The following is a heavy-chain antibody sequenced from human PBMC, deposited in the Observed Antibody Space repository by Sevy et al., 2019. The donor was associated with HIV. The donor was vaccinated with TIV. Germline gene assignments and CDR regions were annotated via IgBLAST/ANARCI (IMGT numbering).Heavy chain of an antibody. CDR2: INPNSGST. J-gene: IGHJ3*02. V-gene: IGHV1-2*02. Sequence: ASVKVSCKASGYTFTGHYMHWVRQAPGQGLEWMGWINPNSGSTDYAQKFQGRVTLTRDTSISTAYLELGRLTSDDTAVYYCARVLPYCSGGSCYSPYDAFDIWGQGTMVTVSS. CDR1: GYTFTGHY. D-gene: IGHD2-15*01. CDR3: ARVLPYCSGGSCYSPYDAFDI.